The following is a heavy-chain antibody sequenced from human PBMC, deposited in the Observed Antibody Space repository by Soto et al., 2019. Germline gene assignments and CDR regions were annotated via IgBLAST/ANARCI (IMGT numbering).Heavy chain of an antibody. J-gene: IGHJ4*02. Sequence: ASVKVSCKASGYTFTSYYMHWVRQAPGQGLEWMGIINPSGGSTSYAQKFQGRVTMTRDTSTSTVYMELSSLRSEDTAVYYCARVADILTGYLNPVSEIRHDYFDYWGQGTLVTVSS. V-gene: IGHV1-46*03. CDR1: GYTFTSYY. D-gene: IGHD3-9*01. CDR2: INPSGGST. CDR3: ARVADILTGYLNPVSEIRHDYFDY.